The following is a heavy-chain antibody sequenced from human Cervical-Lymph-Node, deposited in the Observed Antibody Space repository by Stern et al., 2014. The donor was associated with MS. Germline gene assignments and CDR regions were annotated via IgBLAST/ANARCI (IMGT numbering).Heavy chain of an antibody. D-gene: IGHD2-2*01. CDR3: ARRVLVAMGGYPKTLDV. Sequence: EVQLVESGGVLVQPGGSLKLSCAASGFTFSRYWMTWVRQAPGQGLEWVANIKEDGSEQNYVDSVKGRFTMSRDNAKNSLYLQMNSLRAEDTAVYYCARRVLVAMGGYPKTLDVWGRGTTVTVSS. CDR2: IKEDGSEQ. J-gene: IGHJ6*02. V-gene: IGHV3-7*01. CDR1: GFTFSRYW.